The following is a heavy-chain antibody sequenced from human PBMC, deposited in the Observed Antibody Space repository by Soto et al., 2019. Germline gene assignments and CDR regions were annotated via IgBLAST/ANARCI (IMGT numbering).Heavy chain of an antibody. J-gene: IGHJ4*02. CDR1: GGSVNIGTYY. D-gene: IGHD3-22*01. V-gene: IGHV4-61*01. CDR3: ARQFFSSSWIHFDY. Sequence: SETLSLTCTVPGGSVNIGTYYWSWIRQPPGKGLEWIAYIHYSGSSNYNPALKSRVTISVDTSKNQFSLKLRSVTAADTAVYYCARQFFSSSWIHFDYWGQGTVVTVSS. CDR2: IHYSGSS.